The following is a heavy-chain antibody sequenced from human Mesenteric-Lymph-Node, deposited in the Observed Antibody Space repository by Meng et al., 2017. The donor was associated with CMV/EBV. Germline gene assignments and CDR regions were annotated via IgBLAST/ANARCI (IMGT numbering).Heavy chain of an antibody. CDR2: IFYLGTT. CDR1: GDSISSSTCF. V-gene: IGHV4-39*01. D-gene: IGHD3-22*01. J-gene: IGHJ4*02. CDR3: ARALDQYDNSGYRY. Sequence: SETLSLTCTVSGDSISSSTCFWGWIRQSPGKGLEWIGSIFYLGTTYYNPSLKSRVTMSVDTSKNQLSLKLNSVTAADTDVYYCARALDQYDNSGYRYWGQGALVTVSS.